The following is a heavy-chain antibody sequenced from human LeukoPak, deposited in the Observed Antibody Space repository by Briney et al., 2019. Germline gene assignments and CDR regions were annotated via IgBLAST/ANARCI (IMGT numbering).Heavy chain of an antibody. Sequence: GGSLRLSCAASGFTFSSYAMSWVRQAPGKGLEWVSAISGSGGSTYYADSVKGRFTISRDNSKNTLYLQMNSLRAEDTAVYYCAKDDELRYFDWLLSTTPYYFDYWGQGTLVTVSS. CDR1: GFTFSSYA. V-gene: IGHV3-23*01. CDR3: AKDDELRYFDWLLSTTPYYFDY. D-gene: IGHD3-9*01. CDR2: ISGSGGST. J-gene: IGHJ4*02.